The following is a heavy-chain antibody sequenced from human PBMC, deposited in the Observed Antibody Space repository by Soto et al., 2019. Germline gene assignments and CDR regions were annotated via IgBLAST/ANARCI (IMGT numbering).Heavy chain of an antibody. V-gene: IGHV1-69*08. CDR1: GGTFSTYT. J-gene: IGHJ5*02. Sequence: QVQLVQSGAEVKKPGSSVKVSCKASGGTFSTYTITWVRQAPGQGLEWMGRIIPIIGIINYAQKFQGRVTISADKFTGTAYMELTGLRSDETAVYYCAGDPDSHYNDSHASSYPRGQGTLVIVSS. CDR2: IIPIIGII. D-gene: IGHD4-4*01. CDR3: AGDPDSHYNDSHASSYP.